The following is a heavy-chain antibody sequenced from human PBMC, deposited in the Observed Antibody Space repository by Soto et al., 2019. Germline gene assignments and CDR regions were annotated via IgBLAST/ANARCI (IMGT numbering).Heavy chain of an antibody. Sequence: QVQLVQSGAEVKKPGASVKVSCKTSGYTFTSYHISWVRQAPGQGLEWMGWISAYNTNTNYAQKFQGRVTMTTETLTSTAYMELRSLRSGDTAVYYCASNTPPTHYLGQGSLGTVSS. CDR3: ASNTPPTHY. CDR1: GYTFTSYH. CDR2: ISAYNTNT. V-gene: IGHV1-18*01. J-gene: IGHJ4*02.